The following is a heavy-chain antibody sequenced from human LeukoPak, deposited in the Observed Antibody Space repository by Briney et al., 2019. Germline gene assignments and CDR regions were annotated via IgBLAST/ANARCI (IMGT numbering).Heavy chain of an antibody. CDR3: ARDHNYGSDY. Sequence: PGGSLRLSCAASGFTIRSYWMSWVRQAPGKGLEWVANIKEDGSEKYYVDSVKGRFTISRDSAKNSLYLQMNSLRVEDTAVYYCARDHNYGSDYWGQGTLVTVSS. J-gene: IGHJ4*02. D-gene: IGHD5-18*01. CDR2: IKEDGSEK. V-gene: IGHV3-7*03. CDR1: GFTIRSYW.